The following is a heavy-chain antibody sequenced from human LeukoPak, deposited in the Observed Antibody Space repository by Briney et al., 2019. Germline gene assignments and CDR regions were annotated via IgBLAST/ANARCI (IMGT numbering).Heavy chain of an antibody. CDR1: GFTFSTSG. CDR3: ASRGRITVAFDI. CDR2: ISYDGSYK. Sequence: GGSLRLSCAASGFTFSTSGMHWVRQSPGKGLEWMALISYDGSYKDFADSVQGRFTISRDNSKNTLYLQMNSLRAEDTAVYYCASRGRITVAFDIWGQGTMVTVSS. V-gene: IGHV3-30*03. J-gene: IGHJ3*02. D-gene: IGHD3-10*01.